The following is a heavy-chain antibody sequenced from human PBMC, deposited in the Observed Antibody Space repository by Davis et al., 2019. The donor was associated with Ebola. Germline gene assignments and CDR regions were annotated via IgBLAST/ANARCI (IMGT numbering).Heavy chain of an antibody. CDR2: IIPILGIV. V-gene: IGHV1-69*04. CDR1: GYTFTSYD. CDR3: ARDPTQLDSGETDF. Sequence: SVKVSCKASGYTFTSYDINWVRQATGQGLEWMGRIIPILGIVNLAQRFQGRITITADKSTNTAYMELSSLRSEDTAVYYCARDPTQLDSGETDFWGQGTLVTVSS. D-gene: IGHD3-10*01. J-gene: IGHJ4*02.